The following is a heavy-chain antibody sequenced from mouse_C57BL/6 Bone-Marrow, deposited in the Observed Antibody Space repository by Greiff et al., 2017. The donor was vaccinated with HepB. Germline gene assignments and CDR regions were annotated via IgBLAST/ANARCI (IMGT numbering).Heavy chain of an antibody. CDR3: ARWLNYYGSSYGFAY. Sequence: VQLQQPGAELVRPGSSVKLSCKASGYTFTSYWIEWVKQRPGHGLEWIGEILPGSGSTNYNEKFKGKATFTADTSSNTAYMQLSSLTTEDSAIYYCARWLNYYGSSYGFAYWGQGTLVTVSA. CDR1: GYTFTSYW. CDR2: ILPGSGST. V-gene: IGHV1-9*01. J-gene: IGHJ3*01. D-gene: IGHD1-1*01.